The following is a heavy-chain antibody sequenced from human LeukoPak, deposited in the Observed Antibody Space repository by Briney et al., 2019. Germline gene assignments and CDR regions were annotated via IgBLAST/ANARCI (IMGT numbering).Heavy chain of an antibody. J-gene: IGHJ4*02. V-gene: IGHV3-7*01. CDR1: GFTFSIYW. D-gene: IGHD3-3*01. Sequence: GGSLRLSCAASGFTFSIYWMSWVRQAPGKGLEWVANIKQDGSEKYYVHSVKGRFTISRDNAKNSLYLQMNSLRAEDTAVYYCARLAEAYYDFWSGYSYYFDYWGQGTLVTVSS. CDR3: ARLAEAYYDFWSGYSYYFDY. CDR2: IKQDGSEK.